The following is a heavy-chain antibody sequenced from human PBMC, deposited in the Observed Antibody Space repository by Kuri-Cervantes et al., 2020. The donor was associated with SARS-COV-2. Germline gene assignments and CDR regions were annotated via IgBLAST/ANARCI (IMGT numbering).Heavy chain of an antibody. CDR3: ARVYSGSYYNWFDP. J-gene: IGHJ5*02. V-gene: IGHV3-21*01. CDR2: ISSSSSYI. Sequence: GSFRRPSGAASGFTFSSYSMNWVRQAPGKGLEWVSSISSSSSYIYYADSVKGRVTISRDNAYNSLYLQMNSLSAEDTAVYYGARVYSGSYYNWFDPWGQGTLVTVSS. D-gene: IGHD1-26*01. CDR1: GFTFSSYS.